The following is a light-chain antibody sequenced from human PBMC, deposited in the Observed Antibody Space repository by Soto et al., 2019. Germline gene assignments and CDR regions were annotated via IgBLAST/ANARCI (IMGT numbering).Light chain of an antibody. CDR1: QSISSY. CDR3: QQSYSTPLT. Sequence: IQMTQSPSSLSASVGDRVTITCRASQSISSYLNWYQQKPGKAPKLPIYAASSLQSGVPSRFSGSGSGTDFTLTISSLQPEDFATYYCQQSYSTPLTFGGGTKVDI. CDR2: AAS. J-gene: IGKJ4*01. V-gene: IGKV1-39*01.